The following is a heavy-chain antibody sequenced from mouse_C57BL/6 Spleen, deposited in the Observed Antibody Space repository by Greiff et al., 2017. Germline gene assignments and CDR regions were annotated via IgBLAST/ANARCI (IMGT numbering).Heavy chain of an antibody. CDR1: GYTFTDYE. V-gene: IGHV1-15*01. CDR2: IDPETGGT. J-gene: IGHJ2*01. CDR3: TRDTTVVAPFDY. Sequence: QVQLQQSGAELVRPGASVTLSCKASGYTFTDYEMHWVKQTPVHGLEWIGAIDPETGGTAYNQKFKGKAILTADKSSSTAYMELRSLTSADSAVYYCTRDTTVVAPFDYWGQGTTLTVSS. D-gene: IGHD1-1*01.